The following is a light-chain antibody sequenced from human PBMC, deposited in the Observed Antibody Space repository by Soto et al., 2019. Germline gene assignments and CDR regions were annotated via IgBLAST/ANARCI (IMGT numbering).Light chain of an antibody. V-gene: IGLV2-8*02. Sequence: QSALTQPPSASRSPGQSVTVSCTGTSSDVGDYNYVSWYQQHPGKAPKLMIYEVNKRPSGVPDRFSGSKSGNTASLTVSGLQAEDEADYYCSSYAGNNNYVFGTGTKLTVL. J-gene: IGLJ1*01. CDR1: SSDVGDYNY. CDR2: EVN. CDR3: SSYAGNNNYV.